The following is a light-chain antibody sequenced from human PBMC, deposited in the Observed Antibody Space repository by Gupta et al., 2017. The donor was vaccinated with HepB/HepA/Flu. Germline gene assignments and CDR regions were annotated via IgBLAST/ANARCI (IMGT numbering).Light chain of an antibody. V-gene: IGKV4-1*01. J-gene: IGKJ1*01. CDR1: KSLLSISNNENH. CDR2: LAS. Sequence: DIVLTQSPESLAVSLGETATINCKSSKSLLSISNNENHLAWYQQKPGQPPTLLIHLASNREYGGPDRFSGRGSGTDFTLTSRSRQAEDVAVYYVNQAYETPTYGQGTRVEIK. CDR3: NQAYETPT.